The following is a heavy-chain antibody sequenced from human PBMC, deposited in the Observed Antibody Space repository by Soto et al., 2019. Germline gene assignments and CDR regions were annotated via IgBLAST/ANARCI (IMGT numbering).Heavy chain of an antibody. V-gene: IGHV4-39*01. Sequence: QLQLQESGPGLVKPSETLSLTCTVSGGSISSSSYYWGWIRQPPGKGLEWIGSIYYSGSTYYNPSLKSRVTISVDTSKNQISLKLSSVTAADTAVYYCARCRTAGSEMATTRENDYWGQGTLVTVSS. CDR1: GGSISSSSYY. CDR3: ARCRTAGSEMATTRENDY. J-gene: IGHJ4*02. CDR2: IYYSGST. D-gene: IGHD3-10*01.